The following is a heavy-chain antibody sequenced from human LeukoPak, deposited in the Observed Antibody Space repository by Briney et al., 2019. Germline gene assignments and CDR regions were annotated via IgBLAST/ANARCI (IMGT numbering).Heavy chain of an antibody. Sequence: SVKVSCKASGGTFSSYTISWVRQAPGQGLEWMGRIIPILGIANYAQKFQGRVTITADKSTSTAYMELSSLRSEDTAVYYRARGKMVTRGMDVWGQGTTVTVSS. V-gene: IGHV1-69*02. CDR1: GGTFSSYT. D-gene: IGHD4-23*01. CDR2: IIPILGIA. CDR3: ARGKMVTRGMDV. J-gene: IGHJ6*02.